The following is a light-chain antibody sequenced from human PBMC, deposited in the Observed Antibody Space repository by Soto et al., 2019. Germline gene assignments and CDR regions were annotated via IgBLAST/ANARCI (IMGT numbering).Light chain of an antibody. J-gene: IGKJ4*01. CDR2: DAS. CDR3: QQRSNWPS. Sequence: EIVLTQSPATLSLSPGERATLSCRASQSVSSYLAWYQQTPGQAPRLLIYDASNRATGIPARFSGSGSATDFTLTISSLAPDYFAVYYCQQRSNWPSFGGGTKVEIK. CDR1: QSVSSY. V-gene: IGKV3-11*01.